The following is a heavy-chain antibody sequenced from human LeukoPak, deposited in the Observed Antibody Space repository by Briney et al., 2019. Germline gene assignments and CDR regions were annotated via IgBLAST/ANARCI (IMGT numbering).Heavy chain of an antibody. Sequence: GGSLRLSCAASGFTFSSYHMHWVRQAPGKGLQWVAFISSDGSNKYYADSVKGRFTISRDNSKNTLYLQMNSLGDEDTAVYYCDPHDSSSHFWGQGTLVTVPS. CDR2: ISSDGSNK. CDR3: DPHDSSSHF. J-gene: IGHJ4*02. V-gene: IGHV3-30-3*02. CDR1: GFTFSSYH. D-gene: IGHD6-6*01.